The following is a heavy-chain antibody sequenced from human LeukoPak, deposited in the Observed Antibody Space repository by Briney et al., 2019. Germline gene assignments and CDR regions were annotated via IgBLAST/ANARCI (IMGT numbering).Heavy chain of an antibody. CDR2: IRSKANSYAT. D-gene: IGHD2-2*01. V-gene: IGHV3-73*01. CDR3: AGGVVPAQGYY. CDR1: GFTFSGSA. J-gene: IGHJ4*02. Sequence: GGSLRLSCAASGFTFSGSAMHWVRQASGKGLEWVGRIRSKANSYATAYAASVKGRFTVSRDDSKNTAYLQMNSLKTEDTAVYYCAGGVVPAQGYYWGQGTLVTVSS.